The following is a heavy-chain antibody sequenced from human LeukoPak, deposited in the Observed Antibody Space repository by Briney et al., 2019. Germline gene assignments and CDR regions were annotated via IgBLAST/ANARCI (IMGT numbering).Heavy chain of an antibody. V-gene: IGHV4-39*01. CDR3: ARVPHGARVYYFDY. J-gene: IGHJ4*02. CDR1: GGSISSSSYY. CDR2: IYYSGST. D-gene: IGHD6-13*01. Sequence: SETLSLTCTVSGGSISSSSYYWGWIRQPPGKGLEWIGSIYYSGSTYYNPSLKSRVTISVDTSKNQFSLKLSSVIAADTAVYYCARVPHGARVYYFDYWGQGTLVTVSS.